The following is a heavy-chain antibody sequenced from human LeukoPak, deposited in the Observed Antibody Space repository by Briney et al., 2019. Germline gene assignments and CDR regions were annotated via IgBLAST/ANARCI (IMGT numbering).Heavy chain of an antibody. V-gene: IGHV4-30-4*01. CDR2: IYDSGST. J-gene: IGHJ3*02. Sequence: SETLSLTCPVSGASIRSGDYYWSWIRQPPGKGLEWIGYIYDSGSTYYNPSLKSRITISVDTSENRFSLKLSSVTATDTAVYYCARDCSGGSCYGAFDIWGQGTMVTVSS. CDR3: ARDCSGGSCYGAFDI. CDR1: GASIRSGDYY. D-gene: IGHD2-15*01.